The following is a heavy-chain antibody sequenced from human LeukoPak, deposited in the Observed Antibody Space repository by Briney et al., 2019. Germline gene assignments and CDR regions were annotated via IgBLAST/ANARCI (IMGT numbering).Heavy chain of an antibody. J-gene: IGHJ3*02. CDR2: IYPGDSDT. Sequence: GESLKISCKGSGSSFTNYWIGWVRQLPGKGLDWMGIIYPGDSDTTYKPSFQGQVTISADKSISTAYLQWSSLKASDTAMYYCARSRAETVPVWGSYRHHDAFDIWGQGTMVTVSS. V-gene: IGHV5-51*01. CDR1: GSSFTNYW. CDR3: ARSRAETVPVWGSYRHHDAFDI. D-gene: IGHD3-16*02.